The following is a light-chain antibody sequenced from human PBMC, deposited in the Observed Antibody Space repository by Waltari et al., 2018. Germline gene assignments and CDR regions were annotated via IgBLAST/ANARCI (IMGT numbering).Light chain of an antibody. CDR3: QQSDGIPFT. CDR1: QSVSRY. Sequence: DIKMTQSPSSLSASVGDTVTITCRASQSVSRYLNWYQQRPGEAPNLLIYTASNLQGGVPSRFSGSGSGTDFTLTIDSLQLEDFATYYCQQSDGIPFTFGQGTKLEVK. J-gene: IGKJ2*01. V-gene: IGKV1-39*01. CDR2: TAS.